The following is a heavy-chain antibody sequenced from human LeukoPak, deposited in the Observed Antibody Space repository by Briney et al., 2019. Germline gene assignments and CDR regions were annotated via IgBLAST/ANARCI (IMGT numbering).Heavy chain of an antibody. V-gene: IGHV4-31*03. CDR2: IYYSGST. CDR1: GGFISRGGFY. Sequence: SETLSLTCTVSGGFISRGGFYWNWVRQHPGMSLEWIGYIYYSGSTFYNPSLRSRVNISVDTSKNQFSLTLSSVTAADTAVYYCARDSVGYGVLSAFDIWGQGTMVTVSS. J-gene: IGHJ3*02. D-gene: IGHD3-10*01. CDR3: ARDSVGYGVLSAFDI.